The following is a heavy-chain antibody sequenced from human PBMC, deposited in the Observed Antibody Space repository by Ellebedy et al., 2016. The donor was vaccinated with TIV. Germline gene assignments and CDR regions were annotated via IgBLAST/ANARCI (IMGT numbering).Heavy chain of an antibody. CDR1: GFTSSDYY. V-gene: IGHV3-11*01. Sequence: GGSLRLXXAASGFTSSDYYMSWIRQAPGKGLEWASYISDSGSMIHYADSVKGRFTISRDNSKSSLYLQMNNLRAEDTAVYYCARISSGRSFYGMDVWGQGTTVTVSS. J-gene: IGHJ6*02. CDR2: ISDSGSMI. CDR3: ARISSGRSFYGMDV. D-gene: IGHD6-19*01.